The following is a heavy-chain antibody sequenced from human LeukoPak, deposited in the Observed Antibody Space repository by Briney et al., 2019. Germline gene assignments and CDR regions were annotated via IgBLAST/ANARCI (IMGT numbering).Heavy chain of an antibody. CDR3: AKDLMSSSAPFDY. D-gene: IGHD6-6*01. V-gene: IGHV3-23*01. Sequence: GGSLRLSCAASGFTFSSYAMSWVRQAPGKGLEWVSAISGSGGSTYYADSVKGRFTISRDNSKNTLYLQMNRLRAEDTAVYYCAKDLMSSSAPFDYWGQGTLVTVSS. CDR1: GFTFSSYA. CDR2: ISGSGGST. J-gene: IGHJ4*02.